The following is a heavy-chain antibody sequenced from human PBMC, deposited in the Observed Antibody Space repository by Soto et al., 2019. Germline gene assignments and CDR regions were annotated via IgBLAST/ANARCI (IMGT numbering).Heavy chain of an antibody. V-gene: IGHV4-39*01. CDR2: IYYSGST. D-gene: IGHD2-15*01. CDR3: ARHQYCSGGSCYYDY. CDR1: GGSISSSSYY. J-gene: IGHJ4*02. Sequence: SETLSLTCTVSGGSISSSSYYWGWIRQPPGKGLEWIGSIYYSGSTYYNPSLKSRVTISVDTSKNQFSLKLSSVTAADTAVYYCARHQYCSGGSCYYDYWGQGTLVTVSS.